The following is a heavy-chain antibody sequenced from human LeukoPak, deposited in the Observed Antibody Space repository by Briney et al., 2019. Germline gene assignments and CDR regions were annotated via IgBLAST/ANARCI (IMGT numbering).Heavy chain of an antibody. CDR2: IYYSGST. Sequence: PSETLSLTCTVSGGSISSYYWSWIRQPPGKGLEWIGYIYYSGSTNYNPSLKSRVTISVDTSKNQFSLKLSSVTAADTAVYYCARGKTPPKYPRYYYDSSGHYIFDYWGQGTLVTVSS. D-gene: IGHD3-22*01. J-gene: IGHJ4*02. V-gene: IGHV4-59*12. CDR3: ARGKTPPKYPRYYYDSSGHYIFDY. CDR1: GGSISSYY.